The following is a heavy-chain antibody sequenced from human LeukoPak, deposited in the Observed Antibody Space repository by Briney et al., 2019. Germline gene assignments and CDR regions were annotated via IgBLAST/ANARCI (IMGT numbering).Heavy chain of an antibody. Sequence: GGSLRLSCAASGFTFSSYAMSWDRQAPGKGLEWVSAISGSGGSTYYADSVKGRFTISRDNSKNTLYLQMNSLRAEDTAVYYCAKPSYCTNGVCYSSSWYYFDYWGQGTLVTVSS. J-gene: IGHJ4*02. D-gene: IGHD2-8*01. CDR1: GFTFSSYA. V-gene: IGHV3-23*01. CDR3: AKPSYCTNGVCYSSSWYYFDY. CDR2: ISGSGGST.